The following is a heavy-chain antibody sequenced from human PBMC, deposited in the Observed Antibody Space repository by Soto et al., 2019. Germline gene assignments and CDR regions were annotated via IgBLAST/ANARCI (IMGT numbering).Heavy chain of an antibody. CDR1: GGSISSGGYY. CDR2: IYYSGST. J-gene: IGHJ6*03. Sequence: NPSETLSLTCTVSGGSISSGGYYWSWIRQHPGKGLEWIGYIYYSGSTNYNPSLKSRVTISVDTSKNQFSLKLSSVNAADTAVYYCAREVVSYYYMDVWGKGTTVTVSS. V-gene: IGHV4-61*08. CDR3: AREVVSYYYMDV. D-gene: IGHD2-21*01.